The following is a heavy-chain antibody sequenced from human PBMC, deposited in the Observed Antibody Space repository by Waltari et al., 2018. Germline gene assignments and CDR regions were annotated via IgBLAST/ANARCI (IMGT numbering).Heavy chain of an antibody. V-gene: IGHV4-34*01. D-gene: IGHD2-15*01. J-gene: IGHJ2*01. Sequence: QVQLQQWGAGLLKPSETLSLTCAVYGGSFSGYYWSWIRQPPGKGLEWIGEINHSGSTNYNPSLKSRVTISVDTSKNQFSLKLSSVTAADTAVYYCARGRIVVVVAARRYFDLWGRGTLVTVSS. CDR2: INHSGST. CDR1: GGSFSGYY. CDR3: ARGRIVVVVAARRYFDL.